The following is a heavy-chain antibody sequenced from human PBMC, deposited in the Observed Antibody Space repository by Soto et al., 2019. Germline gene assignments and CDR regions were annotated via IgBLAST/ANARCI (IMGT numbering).Heavy chain of an antibody. CDR2: IGAYNRDA. Sequence: QAQLVQSGGEVKRPGASVRVSCKASDDTLSTYGIGWLRQAPGQGLEWVGWIGAYNRDANYAQNFQGRVTMTTDTSTNTAYLELRSLKSDDSAVYDCATRRRDYGDYWCDPWGQGTLVTVSS. CDR3: ATRRRDYGDYWCDP. V-gene: IGHV1-18*04. CDR1: DDTLSTYG. J-gene: IGHJ5*02. D-gene: IGHD4-17*01.